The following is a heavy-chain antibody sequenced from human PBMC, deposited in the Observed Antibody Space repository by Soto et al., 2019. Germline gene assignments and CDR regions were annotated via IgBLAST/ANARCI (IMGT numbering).Heavy chain of an antibody. CDR2: IKSKTDGGTT. D-gene: IGHD2-2*01. CDR3: TTPHCSSTSCYYNWFDP. V-gene: IGHV3-15*01. Sequence: EVQLVESGGGLVKPGGSLRLSCAASGFTFSNAWMSWVRQAPGKGLEWVGRIKSKTDGGTTDYAAHVKGRFTISRDDSKNTLYLQMNSLKTEDTAVYYCTTPHCSSTSCYYNWFDPWGQGTLVTVSS. J-gene: IGHJ5*02. CDR1: GFTFSNAW.